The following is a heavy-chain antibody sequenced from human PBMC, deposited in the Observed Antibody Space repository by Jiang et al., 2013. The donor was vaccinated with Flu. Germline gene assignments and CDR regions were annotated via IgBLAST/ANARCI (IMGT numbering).Heavy chain of an antibody. D-gene: IGHD6-19*01. Sequence: VQLVESGGGVVQPGRSLRLSCAASGFAFSYYGMHWVRQAPGKGLEWVAFISYDGSNKYYADSVKGRFTISRDNSKNTLYLQMNSLRAEGTAVYYCAKDHLPYATSGWQHLGMDVWGQGTTVTVS. CDR1: GFAFSYYG. J-gene: IGHJ6*02. CDR3: AKDHLPYATSGWQHLGMDV. V-gene: IGHV3-30*18. CDR2: ISYDGSNK.